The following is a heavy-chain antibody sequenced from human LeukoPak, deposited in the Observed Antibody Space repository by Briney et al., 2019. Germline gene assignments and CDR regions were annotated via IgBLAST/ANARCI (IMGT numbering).Heavy chain of an antibody. CDR3: ARRNDFDI. Sequence: SETLSLTCTVSGGSITGYHWSWIRQPPWKGLEWIGYIYSSETTNYKPSLKSRVTISADTSKNQFSLKLTSVTAADTAIYYCARRNDFDIWGQGTMVTVSS. V-gene: IGHV4-4*08. J-gene: IGHJ3*02. CDR1: GGSITGYH. CDR2: IYSSETT.